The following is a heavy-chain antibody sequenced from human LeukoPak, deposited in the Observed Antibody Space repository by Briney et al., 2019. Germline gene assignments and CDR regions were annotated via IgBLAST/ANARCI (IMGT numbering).Heavy chain of an antibody. J-gene: IGHJ4*02. CDR3: ASEQTLGLLWFGVH. V-gene: IGHV1-69*01. Sequence: GSSVKVSCKASGGTFSSYAISWVRQAPGQGLEWMGGIIPIFGTANYAQKFQGRVTITADESTSTAYMELSSLRSEDTAVYYCASEQTLGLLWFGVHWGQGTLVTVSS. D-gene: IGHD3-10*01. CDR2: IIPIFGTA. CDR1: GGTFSSYA.